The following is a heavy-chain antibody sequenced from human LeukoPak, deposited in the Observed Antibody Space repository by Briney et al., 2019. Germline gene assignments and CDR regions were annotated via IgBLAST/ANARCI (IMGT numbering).Heavy chain of an antibody. CDR3: AKGPVAGVFRDYLDY. CDR1: GFTFSSYA. CDR2: ISGSGGST. V-gene: IGHV3-23*01. Sequence: GGSLRLSCAASGFTFSSYAMSWVRQAPGTGLEWVSSISGSGGSTYYADSVKGRFTISRDNSKNTLYLQMHSLRAEDTAVYYCAKGPVAGVFRDYLDYWGQGTLVTVSS. D-gene: IGHD6-19*01. J-gene: IGHJ4*02.